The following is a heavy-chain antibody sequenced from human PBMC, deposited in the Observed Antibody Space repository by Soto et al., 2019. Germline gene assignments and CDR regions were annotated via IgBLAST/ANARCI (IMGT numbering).Heavy chain of an antibody. D-gene: IGHD3-16*01. CDR3: AKVSRPPALRRMAAFDI. J-gene: IGHJ3*02. V-gene: IGHV3-30*18. CDR2: ISYDGSNK. CDR1: GFTFSSYG. Sequence: GGSLRLSCAASGFTFSSYGMHWVRQAPGKGLEWVAVISYDGSNKYYADSVKGRFTISRDNSKNTLYLQMNSLRAEDTAVYYCAKVSRPPALRRMAAFDIWGQGTMVTVSS.